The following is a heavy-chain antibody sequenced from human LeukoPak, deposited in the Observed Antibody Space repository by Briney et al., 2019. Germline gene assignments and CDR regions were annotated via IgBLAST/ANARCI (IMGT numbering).Heavy chain of an antibody. CDR3: AREPYYYDSSGYYRPGLFDY. Sequence: ASVKVSCKASGYTFTSYGISWVRQATGQGLEWMGWISAYNGNTNYAQKLQGRVTMTTDTSTSTAYMELRSLRSDDTAVYYCAREPYYYDSSGYYRPGLFDYWGQGTLVTVSS. CDR2: ISAYNGNT. J-gene: IGHJ4*02. V-gene: IGHV1-18*01. CDR1: GYTFTSYG. D-gene: IGHD3-22*01.